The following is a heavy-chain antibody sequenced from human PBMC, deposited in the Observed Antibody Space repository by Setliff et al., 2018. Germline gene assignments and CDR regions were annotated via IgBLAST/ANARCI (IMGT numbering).Heavy chain of an antibody. Sequence: GSLRLSCAASGFTFSRYWMSWVRQAPGKGLEWVANIKQDGSEKYYADSVKGRFTISRDNARDSLFLQMNTLRAEDTAVYYCAREVVGAPSAFDIWGQGTMVTVSS. V-gene: IGHV3-7*01. CDR3: AREVVGAPSAFDI. CDR2: IKQDGSEK. J-gene: IGHJ3*02. D-gene: IGHD1-26*01. CDR1: GFTFSRYW.